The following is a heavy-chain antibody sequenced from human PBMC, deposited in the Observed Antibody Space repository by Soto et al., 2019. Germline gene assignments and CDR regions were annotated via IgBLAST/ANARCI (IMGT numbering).Heavy chain of an antibody. D-gene: IGHD3-22*01. V-gene: IGHV3-30-3*01. CDR1: GFSFRTYA. J-gene: IGHJ5*02. Sequence: PGGSLRLSCSASGFSFRTYAMHWVRQAPGKGLEWLTVISNDGGVKFYTDSVKGRFTISRDNSKNTLYLQMNSLRAEDTAVYYCAKGTITMTNWFDPWGQGTLVTVSS. CDR3: AKGTITMTNWFDP. CDR2: ISNDGGVK.